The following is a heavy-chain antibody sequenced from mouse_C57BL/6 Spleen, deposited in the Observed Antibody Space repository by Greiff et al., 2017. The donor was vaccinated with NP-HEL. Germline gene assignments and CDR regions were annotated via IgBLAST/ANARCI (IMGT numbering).Heavy chain of an antibody. Sequence: VQLQQSGAELVRPGASVTLSCKASGYTFTDYEMHWVKQTPVHGLEWIGAIDPETGGTAYNQKFKGKAILTADKSSSTAYMELRSLTSGDSAVYYCNEGNYFAYWGQGTSVTVSA. CDR1: GYTFTDYE. J-gene: IGHJ3*01. V-gene: IGHV1-15*01. CDR2: IDPETGGT. D-gene: IGHD2-1*01. CDR3: NEGNYFAY.